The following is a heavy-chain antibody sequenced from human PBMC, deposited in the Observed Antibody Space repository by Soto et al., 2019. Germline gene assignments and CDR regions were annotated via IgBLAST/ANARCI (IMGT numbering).Heavy chain of an antibody. CDR1: GASISSYY. D-gene: IGHD7-27*01. Sequence: PSETLSLTCTVSGASISSYYWSWIRQPPGKGLEWIGYLYHSGSTNYNPSLKSRVTISVDTSKNQFSLKVSSVNATDTAVYYCAGLPPTSCNWGLDYLGQGTPVTVSS. V-gene: IGHV4-59*01. CDR2: LYHSGST. J-gene: IGHJ4*02. CDR3: AGLPPTSCNWGLDY.